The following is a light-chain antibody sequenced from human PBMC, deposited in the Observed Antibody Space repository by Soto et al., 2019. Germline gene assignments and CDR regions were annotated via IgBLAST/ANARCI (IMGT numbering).Light chain of an antibody. Sequence: DIQMTQSPSSLSASVGDRVNMTCRASRSISRYLSWYQQKPGKAPNLLIYAASSLQSGVPSRFSGAGSGTDFTLTIANLHPEDFAIYYCKQSYSTQWTFSQGTKVDIK. J-gene: IGKJ1*01. CDR3: KQSYSTQWT. CDR1: RSISRY. V-gene: IGKV1-39*01. CDR2: AAS.